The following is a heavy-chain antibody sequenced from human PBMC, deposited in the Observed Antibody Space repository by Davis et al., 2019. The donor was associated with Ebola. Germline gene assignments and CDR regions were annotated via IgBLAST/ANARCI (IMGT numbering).Heavy chain of an antibody. CDR3: ARSLEDVDDAFDI. CDR2: IDWDDDK. D-gene: IGHD5-24*01. Sequence: TLSLTCTVSGGSISSYYWSWIRQPPGKALEWLALIDWDDDKYYSTSLKTRLTISKDTSKNQVVLTMTNLDPVDTATYYCARSLEDVDDAFDIWGQGTMVTVSS. CDR1: GGSISSYY. J-gene: IGHJ3*02. V-gene: IGHV2-70*18.